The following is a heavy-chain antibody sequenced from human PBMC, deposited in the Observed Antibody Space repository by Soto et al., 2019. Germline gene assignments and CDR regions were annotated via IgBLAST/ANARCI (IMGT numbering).Heavy chain of an antibody. J-gene: IGHJ5*02. Sequence: GSGPTLVNPTQTLTLTCTFSGLSLSTSGVGVGWIRQPPGKALEWLALIYWNDDKRYSPSLKSRLTITKDTSKNQVVLTMTNMDPVDTATYYCAHSSKPIVSSGWYNWFDPWGQGTLVTVSS. CDR1: GLSLSTSGVG. V-gene: IGHV2-5*01. CDR3: AHSSKPIVSSGWYNWFDP. CDR2: IYWNDDK. D-gene: IGHD6-19*01.